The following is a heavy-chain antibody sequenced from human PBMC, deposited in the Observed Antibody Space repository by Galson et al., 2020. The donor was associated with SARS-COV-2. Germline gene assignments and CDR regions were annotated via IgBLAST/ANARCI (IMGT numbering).Heavy chain of an antibody. CDR2: VLSTGST. CDR1: GGSIKSRSYY. J-gene: IGHJ4*02. D-gene: IGHD3-3*01. Sequence: SETLSLTCSVPGGSIKSRSYYWGWIRQPPGKGLEWTASVLSTGSTAYNLSLKSRATISVDTSKNQLSLRVTSVTAADAAVYYCARRDDTVAWFSGGQGALVTVSS. V-gene: IGHV4-39*01. CDR3: ARRDDTVAWFS.